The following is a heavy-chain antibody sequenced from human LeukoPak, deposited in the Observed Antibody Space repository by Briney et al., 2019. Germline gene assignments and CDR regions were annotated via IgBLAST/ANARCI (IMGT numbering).Heavy chain of an antibody. CDR1: GYSFTSYW. V-gene: IGHV5-51*01. CDR2: IYPGDSDT. Sequence: GESLKISCKGSGYSFTSYWIGWVRQMPGKGLEWVGIIYPGDSDTRYSPSFQGQVTISADKSISTAYLQWSSLKASDTAMYYRARHNRYYDILTGYSPYYYYYYMDVWGKGTTVTVSS. CDR3: ARHNRYYDILTGYSPYYYYYYMDV. D-gene: IGHD3-9*01. J-gene: IGHJ6*03.